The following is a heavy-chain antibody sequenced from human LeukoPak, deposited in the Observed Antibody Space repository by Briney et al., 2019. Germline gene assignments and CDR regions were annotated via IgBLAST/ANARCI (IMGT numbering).Heavy chain of an antibody. Sequence: SVTVSFKASGGTFSSYAISWVRQAPGQGLEWMGGIIPIFGTANYAQKFQGRVTITADESTSTAYMELSSLRSEDTAVYYCARDIGDGIHRYSSGWHPGGNYFDYWGQGTLVTVSS. CDR2: IIPIFGTA. CDR1: GGTFSSYA. D-gene: IGHD6-19*01. V-gene: IGHV1-69*01. CDR3: ARDIGDGIHRYSSGWHPGGNYFDY. J-gene: IGHJ4*02.